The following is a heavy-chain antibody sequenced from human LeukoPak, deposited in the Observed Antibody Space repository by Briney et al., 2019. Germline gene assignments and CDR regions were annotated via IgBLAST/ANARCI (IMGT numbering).Heavy chain of an antibody. CDR1: GFTFSSYG. Sequence: GRSLRLSCAASGFTFSSYGMHWVRQAPGKGLEWVAVIWYDGSNKYYADSVKGRFTISRDNSKNTLYLQMNSLRAEDTAVYYCARLGIVGAPFDYWGQGTLVTVSS. D-gene: IGHD1-26*01. V-gene: IGHV3-33*01. J-gene: IGHJ4*02. CDR2: IWYDGSNK. CDR3: ARLGIVGAPFDY.